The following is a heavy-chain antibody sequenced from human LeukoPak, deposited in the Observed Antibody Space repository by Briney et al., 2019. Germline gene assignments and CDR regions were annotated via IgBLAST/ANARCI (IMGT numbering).Heavy chain of an antibody. V-gene: IGHV3-30-3*01. CDR3: ARDAFPSLPGPSSD. CDR1: GFTLTNYG. Sequence: PGRSLRLSCTVFGFTLTNYGIHWVRQAPGKGLERVAVVSHDGGTAHYAGSVKGRFTISRDNAKSSLYLQMSSLRAEDTAVYYCARDAFPSLPGPSSDWGQGTLVTVSS. CDR2: VSHDGGTA. J-gene: IGHJ4*02.